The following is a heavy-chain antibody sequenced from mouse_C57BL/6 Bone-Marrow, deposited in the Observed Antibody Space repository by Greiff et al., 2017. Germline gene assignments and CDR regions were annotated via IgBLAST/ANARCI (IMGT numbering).Heavy chain of an antibody. CDR2: IWGVGST. Sequence: QVQLQQSGPGLVAPSQSLSITCTVSGFSLTSYGVDWVRQSPGKGLEWLGVIWGVGSTNYNSALKSRLSISKDNSKSQVFLKMNSLQTAETAMYYCASSQFAYWGQGTLVTVSA. V-gene: IGHV2-6*01. CDR3: ASSQFAY. CDR1: GFSLTSYG. J-gene: IGHJ3*01.